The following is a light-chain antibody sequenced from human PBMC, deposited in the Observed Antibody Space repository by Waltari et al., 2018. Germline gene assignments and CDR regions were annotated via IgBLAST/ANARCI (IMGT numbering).Light chain of an antibody. J-gene: IGKJ4*01. CDR2: DTS. Sequence: DIVLTQSPAILSLSPGERASLSCRASHSDTNYLAWYQQKPGQAPRLLIYDTSNRATGIPARFSGSGFATDFTLTISSLEPEDFAVYYCQQRRNWPLTFGGGTKVEIK. CDR1: HSDTNY. V-gene: IGKV3-11*01. CDR3: QQRRNWPLT.